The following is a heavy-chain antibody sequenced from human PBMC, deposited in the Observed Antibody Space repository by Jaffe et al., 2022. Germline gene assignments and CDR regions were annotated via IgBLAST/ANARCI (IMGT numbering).Heavy chain of an antibody. J-gene: IGHJ4*02. D-gene: IGHD6-19*01. CDR3: ATPGYSSGWLDY. CDR2: INSDGSST. V-gene: IGHV3-74*01. Sequence: EVQLVESGGGLVQPGGSLRLSCAASGFTFSSYWMHWVRQAPGKGLVWVSRINSDGSSTSYADSVKGRFTISRDNAKNTLYLQMNSLRAEDTAVYYCATPGYSSGWLDYWGQGTLVTVSS. CDR1: GFTFSSYW.